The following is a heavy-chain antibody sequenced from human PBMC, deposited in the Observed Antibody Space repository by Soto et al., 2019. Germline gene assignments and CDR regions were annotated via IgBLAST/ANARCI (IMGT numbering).Heavy chain of an antibody. V-gene: IGHV3-48*01. CDR1: GFTFSSYS. CDR3: ARDNTVTTSSYYYYMDV. D-gene: IGHD4-17*01. Sequence: EVQLVESGGGLVQPGGSLRLSCAASGFTFSSYSMNWVRQAPGKGLEWVSYISSSSSTIYYADSVKGRFTISRDNAKNSLYLQMNSLRAEDTAVYYCARDNTVTTSSYYYYMDVWGKGTTVTVSS. CDR2: ISSSSSTI. J-gene: IGHJ6*03.